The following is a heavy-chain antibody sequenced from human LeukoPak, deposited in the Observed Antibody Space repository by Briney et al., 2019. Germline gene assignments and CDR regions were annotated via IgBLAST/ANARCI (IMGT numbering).Heavy chain of an antibody. D-gene: IGHD4-23*01. J-gene: IGHJ4*02. V-gene: IGHV1-8*01. CDR2: MNPNSGNT. CDR3: ARVMDETTVVQGGFDY. Sequence: ASVKVSCKASGYTFTSYDINWARQATGQGLEWMGWMNPNSGNTGYAQKFQGRVTMTRNTSISTAYMELSSLRSEDTAVYYCARVMDETTVVQGGFDYWGQGTLVTVSS. CDR1: GYTFTSYD.